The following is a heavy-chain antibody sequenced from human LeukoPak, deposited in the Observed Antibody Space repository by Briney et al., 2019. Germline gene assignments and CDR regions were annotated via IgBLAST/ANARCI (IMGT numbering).Heavy chain of an antibody. Sequence: GGSLRLSCAASGFTFSTYAMHWVCQAPGRGLEWVTVMSYDGSRKYYADSVKGRFPISRDNSKNTLYLQMNSLRAEDTAVYYCARGDIYSGSGSHAYYSYAMGVWGQGTTVTVSS. D-gene: IGHD3-10*01. CDR3: ARGDIYSGSGSHAYYSYAMGV. CDR2: MSYDGSRK. V-gene: IGHV3-30-3*01. J-gene: IGHJ6*02. CDR1: GFTFSTYA.